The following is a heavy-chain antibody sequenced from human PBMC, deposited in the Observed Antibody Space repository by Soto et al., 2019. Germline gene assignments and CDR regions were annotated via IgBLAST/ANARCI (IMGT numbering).Heavy chain of an antibody. D-gene: IGHD1-26*01. J-gene: IGHJ2*01. V-gene: IGHV3-30-3*01. Sequence: QEQLVESGGGVVQPGRSLRLSCAASGFALTPYAMHWVRQAPGKGLEWVAIISYDGSYRSYGDSVKGRFTISRDNSENSLYLQMGTLRSEATAVYYCARDWDRGGGSYLWKFDLWGRGTLVTVSS. CDR3: ARDWDRGGGSYLWKFDL. CDR1: GFALTPYA. CDR2: ISYDGSYR.